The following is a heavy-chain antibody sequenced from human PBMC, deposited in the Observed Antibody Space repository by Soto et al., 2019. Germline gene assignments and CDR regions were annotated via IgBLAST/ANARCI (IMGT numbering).Heavy chain of an antibody. CDR3: AKGGTGPWDVVVVADLDY. D-gene: IGHD2-15*01. CDR2: ISYDGSNK. V-gene: IGHV3-30*18. Sequence: QVQLVESGGGVVQPGRSLRLSCAASGFTFSSYGMHWVRQAPGKGLEWVAVISYDGSNKYYADSVKGQFTISRDNSKNTLYLQMNSLRAEDTAVYYCAKGGTGPWDVVVVADLDYWGQGTLVTVSS. J-gene: IGHJ4*02. CDR1: GFTFSSYG.